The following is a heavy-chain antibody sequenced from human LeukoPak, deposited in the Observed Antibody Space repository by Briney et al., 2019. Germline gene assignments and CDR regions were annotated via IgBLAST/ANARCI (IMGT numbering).Heavy chain of an antibody. CDR3: ARSSSGWHYYYYYYMDV. J-gene: IGHJ6*03. CDR1: GYTFTSYD. V-gene: IGHV1-8*01. D-gene: IGHD6-19*01. CDR2: MNPNSGNT. Sequence: ASVKVSCTASGYTFTSYDINWVRQATGQGLEWMGWMNPNSGNTGYAQKFQGRVTMTRNTSISTAYMELSSLRSEDTAVYYCARSSSGWHYYYYYYMDVWGKGTTVTISS.